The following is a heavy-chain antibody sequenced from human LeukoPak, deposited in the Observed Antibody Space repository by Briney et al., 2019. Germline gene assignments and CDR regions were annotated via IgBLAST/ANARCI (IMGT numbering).Heavy chain of an antibody. V-gene: IGHV3-23*01. CDR2: ISGNGDNT. CDR3: AKGNSGIYSPIFDS. J-gene: IGHJ4*02. Sequence: QSGGSLRLSCAASGFTFSNYAMTWVRQAPGKGLEWVSHISGNGDNTNYADSVKGRFTISRDKSKNTLYLQMNSLRAEDTAVYFCAKGNSGIYSPIFDSWGQGTLVTVSS. D-gene: IGHD1-26*01. CDR1: GFTFSNYA.